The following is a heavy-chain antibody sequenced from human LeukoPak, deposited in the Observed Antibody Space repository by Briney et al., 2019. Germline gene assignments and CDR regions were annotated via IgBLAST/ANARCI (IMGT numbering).Heavy chain of an antibody. CDR3: ARDPPYYYDSTDDAFDL. CDR2: ISSSGATI. V-gene: IGHV3-48*03. J-gene: IGHJ3*01. Sequence: QSGGSLRLSCAASGFTISTYEMNWVRQAPGKGLEWISYISSSGATIYYADSVKGRFTVSRDNAKNSLFLQMNSLRAEDTAAYYCARDPPYYYDSTDDAFDLWGQGTMVTVSS. D-gene: IGHD3-22*01. CDR1: GFTISTYE.